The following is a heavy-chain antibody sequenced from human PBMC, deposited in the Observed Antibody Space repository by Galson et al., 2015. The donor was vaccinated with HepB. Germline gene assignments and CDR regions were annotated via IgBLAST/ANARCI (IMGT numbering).Heavy chain of an antibody. V-gene: IGHV3-9*01. CDR2: ISWNSGSI. CDR1: GFTFDDYA. CDR3: AKGVSLGAFDI. J-gene: IGHJ3*02. Sequence: SLRLSCAASGFTFDDYAMHWVRQAPGKGLEWVSGISWNSGSIGYADSVKGRFTISRDNAKNSLYLQMNSLRAEDTALYYCAKGVSLGAFDIWGQGTMVTVSS. D-gene: IGHD6-13*01.